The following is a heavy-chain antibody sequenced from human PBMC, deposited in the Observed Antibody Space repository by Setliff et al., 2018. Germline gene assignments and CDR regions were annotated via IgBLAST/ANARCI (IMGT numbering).Heavy chain of an antibody. Sequence: SETLSLTCTVSGASINNSLNYWSWIRQPAGKGLEWIGHIYTSGSTNYNPSLKSRVTISVDTSKNQFSLKLSSVTAADTAVYYCASSFGYSYGGYYYYGMDVWGQGTTVTVSS. CDR3: ASSFGYSYGGYYYYGMDV. J-gene: IGHJ6*02. CDR1: GASINNSLNY. V-gene: IGHV4-61*09. D-gene: IGHD5-18*01. CDR2: IYTSGST.